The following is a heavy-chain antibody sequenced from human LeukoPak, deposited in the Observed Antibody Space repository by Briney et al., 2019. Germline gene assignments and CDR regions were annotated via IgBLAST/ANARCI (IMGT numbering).Heavy chain of an antibody. V-gene: IGHV1-3*04. Sequence: GASVKVSCKTSGYTFTNYGMHWVRQAPRQSLEWMGWINTGNGNTKSSQKFQDRVTLTRDTSASTAYMELNSLSSEDTAVYHCARVPLHDASGRYYPHWGQGTLVTVSS. CDR2: INTGNGNT. D-gene: IGHD3-22*01. J-gene: IGHJ1*01. CDR1: GYTFTNYG. CDR3: ARVPLHDASGRYYPH.